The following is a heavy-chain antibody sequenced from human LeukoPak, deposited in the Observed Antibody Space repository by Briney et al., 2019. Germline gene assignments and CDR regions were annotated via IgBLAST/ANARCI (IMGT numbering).Heavy chain of an antibody. CDR1: GGTFSSYA. Sequence: SVTVSCKASGGTFSSYAISWVRQAPGQGLEWMGRIIPILGIANYAQKFQGRVTITADKSTSTAYMELSSLRSEDTAVYYCARDSTITFGGVIVNDAFDIWGQGTMVTVSS. CDR3: ARDSTITFGGVIVNDAFDI. V-gene: IGHV1-69*04. D-gene: IGHD3-16*02. J-gene: IGHJ3*02. CDR2: IIPILGIA.